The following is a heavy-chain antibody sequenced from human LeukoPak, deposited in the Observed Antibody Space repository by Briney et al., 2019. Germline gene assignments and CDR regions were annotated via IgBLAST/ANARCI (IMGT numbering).Heavy chain of an antibody. D-gene: IGHD3-10*01. CDR1: GGSVTSYW. V-gene: IGHV4-59*02. CDR2: LYHGANT. CDR3: ARILGGNHGPSLDY. Sequence: SETLSLTCSVSGGSVTSYWWSWIRRPPGKGLEWIGTLYHGANTNYNPSLKSRVTISGVTSKNQLSLRLRSVTAADTAFYYCARILGGNHGPSLDYWGQGTLVTVSS. J-gene: IGHJ4*02.